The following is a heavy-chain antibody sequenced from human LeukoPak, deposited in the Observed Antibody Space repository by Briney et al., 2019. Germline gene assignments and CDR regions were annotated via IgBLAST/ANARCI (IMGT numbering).Heavy chain of an antibody. CDR1: GGSITSTNY. Sequence: ETLSLTCGVSGGSITSTNYWTWVRQPPGKALEWLAHIFSNDEKSYSTSLKSRLTISKDTSKSQVVLTMTNMDPVDTATYYCARDIAVAVPFDYWGQGTLVTVSS. CDR3: ARDIAVAVPFDY. J-gene: IGHJ4*02. V-gene: IGHV2-26*01. CDR2: IFSNDEK. D-gene: IGHD6-19*01.